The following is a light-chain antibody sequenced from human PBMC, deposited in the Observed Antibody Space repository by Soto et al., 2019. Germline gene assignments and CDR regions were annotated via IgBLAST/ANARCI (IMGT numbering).Light chain of an antibody. CDR3: MQSLQTPRT. Sequence: DIVMTQSPLSLPVTPGEPASISCRSSQSLLHSNGYNYLDWYLQKPGQSPQLLIYLGSNQASGVPDRFSGSGSGTDVTLKISRVEAEDVGVYYCMQSLQTPRTFGQGTKVEIK. J-gene: IGKJ1*01. CDR2: LGS. CDR1: QSLLHSNGYNY. V-gene: IGKV2-28*01.